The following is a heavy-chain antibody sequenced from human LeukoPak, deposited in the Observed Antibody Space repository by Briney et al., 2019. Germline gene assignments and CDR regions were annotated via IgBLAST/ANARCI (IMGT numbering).Heavy chain of an antibody. J-gene: IGHJ4*02. CDR3: AKDRGGWSGYLFDY. CDR2: ISWNSGSI. D-gene: IGHD3-3*01. Sequence: PGRSLRLSCAASGFTFDDYAMHWVRQAPGKGLEWVSGISWNSGSIGYADSVKGRFTISRDNAKNSLYLQMNSLRAEDTALYYCAKDRGGWSGYLFDYWGQGTLVTVSS. CDR1: GFTFDDYA. V-gene: IGHV3-9*01.